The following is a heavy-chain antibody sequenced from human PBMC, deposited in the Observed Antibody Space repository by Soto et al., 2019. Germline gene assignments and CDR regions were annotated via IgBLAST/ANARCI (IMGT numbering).Heavy chain of an antibody. CDR1: GGTFSSYA. V-gene: IGHV1-69*06. CDR3: ARAQATMEAFDI. Sequence: ASVKVSCKASGGTFSSYAISWVRQAPGQGLEWMGGIIPIFGTANYAQKFQGRVTITADKSTSTAYMELSSLRSEDTAVYYCARAQATMEAFDIWGQGTMVTVSS. J-gene: IGHJ3*02. D-gene: IGHD1-26*01. CDR2: IIPIFGTA.